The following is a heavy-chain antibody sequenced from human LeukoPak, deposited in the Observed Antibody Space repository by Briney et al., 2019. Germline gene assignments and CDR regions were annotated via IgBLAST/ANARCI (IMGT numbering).Heavy chain of an antibody. Sequence: ASVKVSCQASGYTFTSYYMHWLRQAPGQGLAWMGIINPSGGSTSYGQKFQGRVTMTRDTSTSTGYMELRSLRSEVTAVYYCARDRRHNFNYWGEGTRVTVSS. V-gene: IGHV1-46*01. CDR1: GYTFTSYY. CDR3: ARDRRHNFNY. CDR2: INPSGGST. J-gene: IGHJ4*02. D-gene: IGHD6-6*01.